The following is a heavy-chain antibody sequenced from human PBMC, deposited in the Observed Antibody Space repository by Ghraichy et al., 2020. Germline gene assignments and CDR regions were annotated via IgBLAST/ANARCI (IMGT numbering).Heavy chain of an antibody. D-gene: IGHD4-11*01. Sequence: GESLNISCAPSGFTFGSYEMNWVRQAPGKGLEWVSYISGRGDTMYYADSVKGRFAVTRNNVKNSLLLQMNSLRAEDTGIYYCARGTFDYSREDHGGAFDYWGKGTLVTVSS. CDR3: ARGTFDYSREDHGGAFDY. CDR1: GFTFGSYE. J-gene: IGHJ4*02. CDR2: ISGRGDTM. V-gene: IGHV3-48*03.